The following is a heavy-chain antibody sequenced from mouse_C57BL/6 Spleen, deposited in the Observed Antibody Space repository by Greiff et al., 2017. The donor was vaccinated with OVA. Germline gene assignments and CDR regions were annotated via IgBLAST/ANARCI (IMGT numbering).Heavy chain of an antibody. CDR2: IYPGSGNT. CDR3: ARGDYGYYFDY. D-gene: IGHD2-4*01. J-gene: IGHJ2*01. Sequence: LVESGAELVRPGASVKLSCKASGYTFTDYYINWVKQRPGQGLEWISRIYPGSGNTYYNEKFKGKATLTAEKSSSTAYMQLSSLTSEDSAVYFCARGDYGYYFDYWGQGTTLTVSS. CDR1: GYTFTDYY. V-gene: IGHV1-76*01.